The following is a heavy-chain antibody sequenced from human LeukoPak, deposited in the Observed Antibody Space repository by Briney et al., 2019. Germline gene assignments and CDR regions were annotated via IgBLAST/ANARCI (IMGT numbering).Heavy chain of an antibody. CDR2: ISGSGGST. CDR3: AKARGDWLPNGGYYMDV. J-gene: IGHJ6*03. D-gene: IGHD3/OR15-3a*01. V-gene: IGHV3-23*01. CDR1: GFTFSSYA. Sequence: PGGSLRLSCAASGFTFSSYAMSWVRQAPGKGLEWVSAISGSGGSTYYADSVKGRFTISRDNSKNTLYLQMNSLRAEDTAVYYCAKARGDWLPNGGYYMDVRGKGTTVTVSS.